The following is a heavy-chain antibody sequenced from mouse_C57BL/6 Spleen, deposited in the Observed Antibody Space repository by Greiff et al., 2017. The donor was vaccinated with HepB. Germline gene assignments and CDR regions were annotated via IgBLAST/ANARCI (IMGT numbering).Heavy chain of an antibody. CDR2: IDPSDSYT. J-gene: IGHJ3*01. CDR1: GYTFTSYW. Sequence: QVHVKQPGAELVKPGASVKLSCKASGYTFTSYWMQWVKQRPGQGLEWIGEIDPSDSYTNYNQKFKGKATLTVDTSSSTAYMQLSSLTSEDSAVYYCARIGWFAYWGQGTLVTVSA. D-gene: IGHD2-14*01. CDR3: ARIGWFAY. V-gene: IGHV1-50*01.